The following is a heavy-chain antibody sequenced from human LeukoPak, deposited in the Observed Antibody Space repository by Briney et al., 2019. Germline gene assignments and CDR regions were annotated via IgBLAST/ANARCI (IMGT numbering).Heavy chain of an antibody. Sequence: PGGSLRLSCAASEFDFSSHAMTWVRQAPGKGLEWVSAISISGSGGSTYYADSVKGRFTISRDNSKNTLYLQMNSLRAEDTAVYYCAKTRPLDSSSWSHGDYWGQGTLVTVSS. CDR3: AKTRPLDSSSWSHGDY. CDR2: ISGSGGST. CDR1: EFDFSSHA. J-gene: IGHJ4*02. V-gene: IGHV3-23*01. D-gene: IGHD6-13*01.